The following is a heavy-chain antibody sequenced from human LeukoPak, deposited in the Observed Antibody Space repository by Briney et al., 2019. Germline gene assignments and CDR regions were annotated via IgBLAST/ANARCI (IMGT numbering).Heavy chain of an antibody. D-gene: IGHD5-24*01. CDR2: INPSGGST. V-gene: IGHV1-46*01. CDR1: GYTFTSYY. CDR3: ARVIDRGDGYNSDPYYFDY. Sequence: ASVKVSCKASGYTFTSYYMHWVRQAPGQGLEWMGIINPSGGSTSYAQKFQGRVTMTRDTSTSTVYMELSSLRSEDTAVYYCARVIDRGDGYNSDPYYFDYRGQGTLVTVSS. J-gene: IGHJ4*02.